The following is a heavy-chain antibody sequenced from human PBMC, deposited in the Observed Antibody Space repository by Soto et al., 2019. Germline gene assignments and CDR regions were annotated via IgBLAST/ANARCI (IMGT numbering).Heavy chain of an antibody. CDR1: GYTFNNYG. J-gene: IGHJ5*02. Sequence: QVQLVQSGAEVKKPGASVKVSCKASGYTFNNYGFTWVRQAPGQGLEWMGWLGAHNGDTNYAQNFRGRVTMTTDKSTTTSDMELRSLTSDDTAVDFCARDWKGAEGFDPWGQGTMVTVSS. D-gene: IGHD1-1*01. CDR2: LGAHNGDT. CDR3: ARDWKGAEGFDP. V-gene: IGHV1-18*01.